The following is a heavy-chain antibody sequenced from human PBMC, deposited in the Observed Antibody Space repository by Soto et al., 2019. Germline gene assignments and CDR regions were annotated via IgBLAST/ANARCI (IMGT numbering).Heavy chain of an antibody. Sequence: ASVKVSCKASGYTFTSYGISWVRQAPGQGLEWMGWISAYNGNTNYAQKLQGRVTMTTDTSTSTAYMELRSLRSDDTAVYYCATRGGSGSYRWFVPNYCYYGMDVWGQGTTVTVSS. CDR3: ATRGGSGSYRWFVPNYCYYGMDV. V-gene: IGHV1-18*01. J-gene: IGHJ6*02. D-gene: IGHD3-10*01. CDR2: ISAYNGNT. CDR1: GYTFTSYG.